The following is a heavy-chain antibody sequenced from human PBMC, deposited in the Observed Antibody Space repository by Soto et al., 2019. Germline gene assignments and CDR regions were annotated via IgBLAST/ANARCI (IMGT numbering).Heavy chain of an antibody. CDR1: GYIFTSYG. D-gene: IGHD2-15*01. J-gene: IGHJ5*02. CDR3: ARGPRYCSSSTCFAGVTWFDP. CDR2: ISGFNGNT. Sequence: ASVKVSCKASGYIFTSYGISWVRQAPGRGLEWMGWISGFNGNTNYAQNVQGRVSMTTDKSTNTAYMELRSLTSDDTAVYHCARGPRYCSSSTCFAGVTWFDPWGQGTPVTVSS. V-gene: IGHV1-18*04.